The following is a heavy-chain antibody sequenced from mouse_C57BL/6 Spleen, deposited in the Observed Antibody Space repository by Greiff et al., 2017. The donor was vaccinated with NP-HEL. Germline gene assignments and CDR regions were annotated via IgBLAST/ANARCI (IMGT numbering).Heavy chain of an antibody. CDR3: TRSYSNPYYFDY. V-gene: IGHV1-15*01. J-gene: IGHJ2*01. CDR2: IDPETGGT. Sequence: VQLVESGAELVRPGSSVTLSCKASGYTFTDYEMHWVKQTPVHGLEWIGAIDPETGGTAYNQKFKGKAILTADKSSSTAYMELRSLTSEDSAVYYCTRSYSNPYYFDYWGQGTTLTVSS. D-gene: IGHD2-5*01. CDR1: GYTFTDYE.